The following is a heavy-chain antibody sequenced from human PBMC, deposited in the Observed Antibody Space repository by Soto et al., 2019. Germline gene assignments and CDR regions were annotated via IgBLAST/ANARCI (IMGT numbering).Heavy chain of an antibody. V-gene: IGHV1-18*01. CDR2: ISAYNGNT. CDR3: ARDAPPADY. J-gene: IGHJ4*02. Sequence: QVQLVQSGAEVKKPGASVKVSCKASGYTFTSYAISWVRQAPGQGLEWMGWISAYNGNTNYAQKLQXXXTXXTDTSTSTAYMEPRSLRSDDTAVYYCARDAPPADYWGQGTLVTVSS. CDR1: GYTFTSYA.